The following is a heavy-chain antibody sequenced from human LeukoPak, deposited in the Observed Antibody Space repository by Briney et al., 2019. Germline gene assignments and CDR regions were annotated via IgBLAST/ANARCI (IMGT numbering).Heavy chain of an antibody. V-gene: IGHV3-15*01. D-gene: IGHD3-10*01. J-gene: IGHJ5*02. CDR3: STDQGYGSGSYYWFDP. Sequence: WIRQAPGKGLEWVGRIKSKTDGGTTDYAAPVEGRFTISRDDSENTLYLQMNSLKSEDTAVYYCSTDQGYGSGSYYWFDPWGQGTLVTVSS. CDR2: IKSKTDGGTT.